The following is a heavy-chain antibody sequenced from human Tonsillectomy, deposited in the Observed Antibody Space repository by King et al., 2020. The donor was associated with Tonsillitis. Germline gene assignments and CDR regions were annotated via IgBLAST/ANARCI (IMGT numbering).Heavy chain of an antibody. V-gene: IGHV3-73*02. CDR3: TRVAAPEYGDYGDY. D-gene: IGHD4-17*01. Sequence: EVQLVESGGGLVQPGGSLKLSCAASGFRFSGSAMHWVRQTSGKGLEWVGRIRTKPNRYATAYAASVTGRFTISRDDSKDTAYLQMNSLKTEDTAVYYCTRVAAPEYGDYGDYWGQGTLVTVSS. CDR2: IRTKPNRYAT. J-gene: IGHJ4*02. CDR1: GFRFSGSA.